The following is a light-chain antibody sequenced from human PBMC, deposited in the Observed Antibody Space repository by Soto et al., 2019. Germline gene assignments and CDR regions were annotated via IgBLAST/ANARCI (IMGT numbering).Light chain of an antibody. Sequence: QSALTQPASVSGSPGQSITISCTGTSSDVGGYNYVSWYQQHPGKAPKLMIYDVSNRPSGVSNRFSGSKSGNTASLTISGLQADDEADYYCSSYTSSSTNVFGTGTKLTVL. CDR3: SSYTSSSTNV. CDR1: SSDVGGYNY. CDR2: DVS. V-gene: IGLV2-14*01. J-gene: IGLJ1*01.